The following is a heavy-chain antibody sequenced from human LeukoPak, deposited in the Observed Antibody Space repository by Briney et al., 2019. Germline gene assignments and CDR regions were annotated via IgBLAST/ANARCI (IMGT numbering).Heavy chain of an antibody. D-gene: IGHD6-6*01. V-gene: IGHV1-2*06. Sequence: ASVKVSCKASGYTFTGYYMHWVRQAPGQGLEWMGRINPNSGGTNYAQKFQGRVTMTRNTSISTAYMELSSLRSEDTAVYYCARDVRDYSSSYDYWGQGTLVTVSS. CDR3: ARDVRDYSSSYDY. J-gene: IGHJ4*02. CDR2: INPNSGGT. CDR1: GYTFTGYY.